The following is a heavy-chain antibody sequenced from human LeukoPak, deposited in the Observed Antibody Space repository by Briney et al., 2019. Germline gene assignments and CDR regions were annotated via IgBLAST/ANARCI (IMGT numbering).Heavy chain of an antibody. Sequence: GGSLRLSCAASGFTFSSYAMHWVRQAPGKGLEWVAVISYDGSNKYYADSVKGRFTISRDNSKNTLYLQMNSLRAEDTAVYYCARDPGLGELSCFDCWGQGTLVTVSS. CDR1: GFTFSSYA. J-gene: IGHJ4*02. D-gene: IGHD3-16*02. CDR3: ARDPGLGELSCFDC. CDR2: ISYDGSNK. V-gene: IGHV3-30*04.